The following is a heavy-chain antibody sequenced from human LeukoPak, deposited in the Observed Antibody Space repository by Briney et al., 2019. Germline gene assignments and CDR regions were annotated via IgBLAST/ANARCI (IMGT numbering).Heavy chain of an antibody. J-gene: IGHJ4*02. V-gene: IGHV4-34*01. CDR2: INHSGST. CDR1: GGSFSGYY. D-gene: IGHD6-13*01. CDR3: ARDPQGIAAAGTGY. Sequence: SETLSLTCAVYGGSFSGYYWSWIRQPPGKGLEWIGEINHSGSTNYNPSLKSRVTISVDTSKNQFSLKLSSVTAAGTAVYYCARDPQGIAAAGTGYWGQGTLVTVSS.